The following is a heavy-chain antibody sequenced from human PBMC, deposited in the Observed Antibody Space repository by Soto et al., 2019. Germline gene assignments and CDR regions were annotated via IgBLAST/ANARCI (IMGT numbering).Heavy chain of an antibody. J-gene: IGHJ6*02. Sequence: QVQLVESGGGVVQPGRSLRLSCAASGFTFSSYGMHWVRQAPGKGLEWVAVIWYDGSNKYYADSVTGRFTISRDNSKNTLYVQMSSLGAEDTAVDYWARNGSITMVRGRGGAGGDYYYGMDVWGQGTTVIVSS. V-gene: IGHV3-33*01. D-gene: IGHD3-10*01. CDR2: IWYDGSNK. CDR3: ARNGSITMVRGRGGAGGDYYYGMDV. CDR1: GFTFSSYG.